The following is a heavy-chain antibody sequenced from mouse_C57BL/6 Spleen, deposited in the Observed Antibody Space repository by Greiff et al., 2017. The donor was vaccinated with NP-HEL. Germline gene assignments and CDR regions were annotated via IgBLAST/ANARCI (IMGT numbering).Heavy chain of an antibody. V-gene: IGHV1-5*01. CDR1: GYTFTSYW. Sequence: EVQLQQSGTVLARPGASVKMSCKTSGYTFTSYWMHWVKQRPGQGLEWIGAIYPGNSDTSYNQKFKGKAKLTAVISASAAYMELSSLTNEDSAVYYCTKGDYFDYWGQGTTLTVSS. CDR2: IYPGNSDT. CDR3: TKGDYFDY. J-gene: IGHJ2*01.